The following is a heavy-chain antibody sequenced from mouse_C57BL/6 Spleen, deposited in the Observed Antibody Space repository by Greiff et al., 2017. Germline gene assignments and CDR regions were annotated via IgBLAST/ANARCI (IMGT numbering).Heavy chain of an antibody. CDR3: ASHYEYDAMDY. D-gene: IGHD2-4*01. CDR2: IRNKANGYTT. J-gene: IGHJ4*01. CDR1: GFTFTDYY. V-gene: IGHV7-3*01. Sequence: EVQLVESGGGLVQPGGSLSLSCAASGFTFTDYYMSWVRQPPGKALEWLGFIRNKANGYTTEYSASVKGRFTISRDNSQSILYLQMTALRAEDSATYYCASHYEYDAMDYWGQGTSVTVSS.